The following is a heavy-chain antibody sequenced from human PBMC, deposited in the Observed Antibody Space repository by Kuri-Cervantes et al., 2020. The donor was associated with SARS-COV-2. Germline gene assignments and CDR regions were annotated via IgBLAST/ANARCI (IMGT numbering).Heavy chain of an antibody. CDR3: ARHLQYCSGASCYSGFDAFDI. CDR1: GVSVSGGTYY. V-gene: IGHV4-61*10. J-gene: IGHJ3*02. CDR2: INHSGST. Sequence: SETLSLTCAVSGVSVSGGTYYWSWIRQPAGKGLEWIGEINHSGSTNYNPSLKSRVTISVDTSKNQFSLKLSSVTAADTAVYYCARHLQYCSGASCYSGFDAFDIWGQGTMVTVSS. D-gene: IGHD2-15*01.